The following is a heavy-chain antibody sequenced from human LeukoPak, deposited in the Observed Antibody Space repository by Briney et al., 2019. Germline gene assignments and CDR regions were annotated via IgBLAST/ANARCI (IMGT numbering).Heavy chain of an antibody. CDR1: GGTFSSYA. CDR3: ARVGPGGSCPGD. D-gene: IGHD2-15*01. Sequence: SVKVSCKASGGTFSSYAISWVRQAPGQGLEWMGGIIPIFGTANYAQKFQGRVTITADESTSTAYMELSSLRSENTAVYYCARVGPGGSCPGDWGQGTLVTVSS. J-gene: IGHJ4*02. V-gene: IGHV1-69*01. CDR2: IIPIFGTA.